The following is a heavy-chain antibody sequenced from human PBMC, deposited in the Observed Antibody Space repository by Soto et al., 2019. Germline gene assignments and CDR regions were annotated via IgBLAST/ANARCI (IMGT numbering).Heavy chain of an antibody. CDR1: GGTFSSYS. V-gene: IGHV1-69*06. Sequence: SVKVSCKASGGTFSSYSISWVRQAPGQGLEWMGGIIPIFGTANYAQKFQGRVTITADKSTSTAYMELSSLRSEDTAVYYCARGCSGGSCYGMDVWGQGTTVTVSS. CDR2: IIPIFGTA. J-gene: IGHJ6*02. D-gene: IGHD2-15*01. CDR3: ARGCSGGSCYGMDV.